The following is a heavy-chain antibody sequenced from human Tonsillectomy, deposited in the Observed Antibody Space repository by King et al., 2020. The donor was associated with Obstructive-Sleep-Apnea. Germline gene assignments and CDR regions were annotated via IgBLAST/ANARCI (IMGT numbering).Heavy chain of an antibody. CDR1: GFTFSSYA. V-gene: IGHV3-23*04. J-gene: IGHJ4*02. Sequence: EVQLVESGGGLVQPGGSLRLSCAASGFTFSSYAITWVRQAPGKGLEWVSAISGSGGSTYYADSVKGRFTISRDNSKNTLYLQMNSLRAEDTAVYYCAKFILDIVVVPAGMRVLEYYFDYWGQGTLVTVST. CDR3: AKFILDIVVVPAGMRVLEYYFDY. CDR2: ISGSGGST. D-gene: IGHD2-2*01.